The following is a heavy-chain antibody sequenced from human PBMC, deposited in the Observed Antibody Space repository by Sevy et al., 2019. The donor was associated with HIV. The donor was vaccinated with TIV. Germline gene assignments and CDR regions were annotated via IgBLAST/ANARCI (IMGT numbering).Heavy chain of an antibody. Sequence: ASVKVSCNAAGYTFTSYCISWVRQAPGQGLEWMGWISAYNGNTNYAQKLQGRVTMTTDTSTSTAYMGLRSLRSDDTAVYYCASDRLRWYGWFDPWGQGTLVTVSS. CDR3: ASDRLRWYGWFDP. J-gene: IGHJ5*02. CDR1: GYTFTSYC. CDR2: ISAYNGNT. V-gene: IGHV1-18*01. D-gene: IGHD6-13*01.